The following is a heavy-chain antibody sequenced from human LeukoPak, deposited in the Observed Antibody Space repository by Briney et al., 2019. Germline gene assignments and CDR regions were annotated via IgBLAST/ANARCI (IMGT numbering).Heavy chain of an antibody. V-gene: IGHV3-9*01. CDR3: AKDSSGWYEHTNWFDP. J-gene: IGHJ5*02. CDR1: GFTFDDYA. D-gene: IGHD6-19*01. CDR2: ISWNSGSI. Sequence: PGRSLRLSCAASGFTFDDYAMHWVRQAPGKGLELVSGISWNSGSIGYADPVKGRFTISRDNAKNSLYLQMNSLRAEDTALYYCAKDSSGWYEHTNWFDPWGQGTLVTVSS.